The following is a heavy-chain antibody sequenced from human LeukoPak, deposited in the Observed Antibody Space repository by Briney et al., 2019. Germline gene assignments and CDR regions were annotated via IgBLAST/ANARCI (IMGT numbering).Heavy chain of an antibody. CDR2: INHSGST. V-gene: IGHV4-34*01. CDR1: GGSFSGYY. CDR3: ARGRATGTSALVY. D-gene: IGHD1-7*01. Sequence: SETLSLTCAVYGGSFSGYYWSWIRQPPGKGLEWIGEINHSGSTNYNPSLKSRVTISVDTSKNQSSLKLSSVTAADTAVYYCARGRATGTSALVYWGQGTLVTVSS. J-gene: IGHJ4*02.